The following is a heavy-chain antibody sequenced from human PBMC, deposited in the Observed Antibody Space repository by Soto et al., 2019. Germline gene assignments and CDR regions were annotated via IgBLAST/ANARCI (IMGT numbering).Heavy chain of an antibody. Sequence: GGSLRLSCAASGFTFSSYAMHWVRQAPGKGLEWVAVISYDGSNKYYADSVKGRFTISRDNSKNTLYLQMNSLRAEDTAVYYCARDPNYYDSSGSLDYWGQGTLVTVSS. CDR2: ISYDGSNK. CDR3: ARDPNYYDSSGSLDY. D-gene: IGHD3-22*01. V-gene: IGHV3-30-3*01. J-gene: IGHJ4*02. CDR1: GFTFSSYA.